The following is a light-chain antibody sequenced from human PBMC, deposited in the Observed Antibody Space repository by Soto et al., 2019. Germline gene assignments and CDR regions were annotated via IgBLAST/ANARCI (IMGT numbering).Light chain of an antibody. V-gene: IGLV2-23*01. CDR3: CLYVGGRTYV. J-gene: IGLJ1*01. Sequence: QSALNQPASVYRSPGQSITISCTGTVGLVSWYQQHPGKVPKLIIYDDTKRPSGVSSRFSGSKSGNTASLTISGLQTEDEADYYCCLYVGGRTYVFGTGTKVTVL. CDR2: DDT. CDR1: VGL.